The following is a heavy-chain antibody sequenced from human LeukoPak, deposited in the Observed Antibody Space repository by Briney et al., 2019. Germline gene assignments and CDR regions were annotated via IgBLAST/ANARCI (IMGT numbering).Heavy chain of an antibody. J-gene: IGHJ6*02. CDR3: AREVSAGGNSWYVLGYYYYGMDV. V-gene: IGHV3-72*01. CDR2: TRNKANSYTT. D-gene: IGHD6-13*01. Sequence: GGSLRLSCAASGFTFSDHYMDWVRQAPGKGLEWVGRTRNKANSYTTEYAASVKGRFTISRDDSKNSLYLQMNSLKTEDTAVYYCAREVSAGGNSWYVLGYYYYGMDVWGQGTTVTVSS. CDR1: GFTFSDHY.